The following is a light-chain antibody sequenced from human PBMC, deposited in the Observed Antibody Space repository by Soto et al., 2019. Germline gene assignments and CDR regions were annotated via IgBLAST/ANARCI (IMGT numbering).Light chain of an antibody. J-gene: IGKJ1*01. Sequence: IVLTQSPGTLSLSPGERATLSCRASQSVSSNYLAWYQQKPGQAPRLVIYGASSRATGIPDRFSGSGSGTDFTLTISRLEPEHFAVYYCQQYGSSRSTFGQGTKLDIK. CDR1: QSVSSNY. CDR3: QQYGSSRST. CDR2: GAS. V-gene: IGKV3-20*01.